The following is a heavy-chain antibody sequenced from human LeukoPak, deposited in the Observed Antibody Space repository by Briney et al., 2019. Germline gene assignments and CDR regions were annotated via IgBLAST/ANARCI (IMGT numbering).Heavy chain of an antibody. CDR2: LYSGGRT. V-gene: IGHV3-53*01. J-gene: IGHJ1*01. D-gene: IGHD2-8*02. Sequence: PGGSLRLSCAASGFTVISDYMSWVRQAPGKGLECVSLLYSGGRTEYVDSVKGRFTIYRDNSKNTLFLQMNSLRVEDTAVYYCARVGCSGGVCYTQYFHHWGQGTLLTVSP. CDR3: ARVGCSGGVCYTQYFHH. CDR1: GFTVISDY.